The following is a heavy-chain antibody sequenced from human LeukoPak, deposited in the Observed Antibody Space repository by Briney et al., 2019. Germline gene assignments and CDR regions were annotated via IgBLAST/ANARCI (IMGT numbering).Heavy chain of an antibody. V-gene: IGHV3-53*04. Sequence: SGGSLRLSCAASGFAVSANYMSWVRQAPGKGLEWVSVIYSGGSTYYADSVKGRFTISRHNSKNTLYLQMNSLRAEDTAVYYCARAPLYSSDWYYDYWGQGTLVTVSS. D-gene: IGHD6-19*01. CDR1: GFAVSANY. CDR2: IYSGGST. CDR3: ARAPLYSSDWYYDY. J-gene: IGHJ4*02.